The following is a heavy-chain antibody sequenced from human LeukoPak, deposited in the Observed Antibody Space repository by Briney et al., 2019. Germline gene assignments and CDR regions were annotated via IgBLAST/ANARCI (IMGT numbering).Heavy chain of an antibody. Sequence: PGGSLRLSCAASGFSFSTYSMNCVRQAPGKGLEWVSYVSFSSTTIYYADSVKGRFTISRDNAKNSLYLQMDSLRAKDTAMYYCARDSPSVYYRLGAFDIWGQGTMVTVSS. CDR3: ARDSPSVYYRLGAFDI. CDR2: VSFSSTTI. J-gene: IGHJ3*02. D-gene: IGHD3-10*01. CDR1: GFSFSTYS. V-gene: IGHV3-48*01.